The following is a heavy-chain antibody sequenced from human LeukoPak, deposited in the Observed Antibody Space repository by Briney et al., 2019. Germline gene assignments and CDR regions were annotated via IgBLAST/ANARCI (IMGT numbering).Heavy chain of an antibody. CDR1: GFTFSSYG. J-gene: IGHJ5*02. Sequence: GGSLRLSCAASGFTFSSYGMHWVRQAPGKGLEWVAVIWYDGSNKYYADSVKGRFTISRDNSKNTLYLQMNSLRAEDTAVYYCAKDSRTVTLSTAPWFDPWGQGALVTVSS. CDR2: IWYDGSNK. D-gene: IGHD4-11*01. V-gene: IGHV3-33*06. CDR3: AKDSRTVTLSTAPWFDP.